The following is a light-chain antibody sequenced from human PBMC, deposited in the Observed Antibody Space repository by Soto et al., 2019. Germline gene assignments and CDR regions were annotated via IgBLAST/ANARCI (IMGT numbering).Light chain of an antibody. CDR1: SSDVGGYNS. Sequence: QSALTQPASVSGSPGQSITISCTATSSDVGGYNSVSWYQQHPGKAPKLMIYDVSNRPSGVSNRFSGSKSGNTASLTISGLQAADEADYYCSSYTTSSTVVFGGGTKLTVL. V-gene: IGLV2-14*01. CDR3: SSYTTSSTVV. J-gene: IGLJ2*01. CDR2: DVS.